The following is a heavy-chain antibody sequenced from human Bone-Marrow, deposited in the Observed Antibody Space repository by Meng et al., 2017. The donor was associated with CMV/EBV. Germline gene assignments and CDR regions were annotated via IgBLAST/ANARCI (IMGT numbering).Heavy chain of an antibody. J-gene: IGHJ5*01. Sequence: GESLKISCAASGFTFSSYSMNWVRQAPGKGLEWVSSISSSSSYIYYADSVKGRFTISRDNAKNSLYLQMNSLRAEDTAVYYCAREIAAALPSWGHGTLVTVSS. D-gene: IGHD6-13*01. CDR2: ISSSSSYI. CDR3: AREIAAALPS. CDR1: GFTFSSYS. V-gene: IGHV3-21*01.